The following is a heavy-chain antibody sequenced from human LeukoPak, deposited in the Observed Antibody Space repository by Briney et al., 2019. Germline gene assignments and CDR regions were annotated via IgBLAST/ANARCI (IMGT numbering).Heavy chain of an antibody. D-gene: IGHD2-15*01. Sequence: GGSLRLSCATSGFTFSSFSIHWVRQAPGKGLEWVAVISYDGSNKYYADSVKGRFTISRDNSKNTLYLQMNSLRAEDTAVYYCARATQKGPVVVVAAALDYWGQGTLVTVSS. CDR3: ARATQKGPVVVVAAALDY. CDR1: GFTFSSFS. J-gene: IGHJ4*02. V-gene: IGHV3-30-3*01. CDR2: ISYDGSNK.